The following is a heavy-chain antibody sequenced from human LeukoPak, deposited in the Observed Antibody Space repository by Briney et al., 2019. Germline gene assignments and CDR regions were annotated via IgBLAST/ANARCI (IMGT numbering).Heavy chain of an antibody. D-gene: IGHD3-22*01. J-gene: IGHJ4*02. Sequence: PGGSLRLSCAASGFTFSSYSMNWVRQAPGKGLEWVSSISSSSSYIYYADSVKGRFTISRGNAKNSLYLQMNSLRAEDTAVYYCARPTDSRGYYGFDYWGQGTLVTVSS. CDR2: ISSSSSYI. CDR3: ARPTDSRGYYGFDY. V-gene: IGHV3-21*01. CDR1: GFTFSSYS.